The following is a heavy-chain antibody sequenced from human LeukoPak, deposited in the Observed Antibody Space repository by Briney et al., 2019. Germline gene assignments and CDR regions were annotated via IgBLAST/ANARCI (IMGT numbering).Heavy chain of an antibody. V-gene: IGHV3-30*02. D-gene: IGHD3-22*01. Sequence: QTGGSLRLSCAASGFTFRSYGMHWVRQAPGKGLEWVAFIRYDGNSNYYADSVKGRFTISRDNSRSTLYLQMNSLRAEDTAVYYCAKEEVISGNHGVYFDYWGQGTLVTVSS. CDR2: IRYDGNSN. CDR3: AKEEVISGNHGVYFDY. J-gene: IGHJ4*02. CDR1: GFTFRSYG.